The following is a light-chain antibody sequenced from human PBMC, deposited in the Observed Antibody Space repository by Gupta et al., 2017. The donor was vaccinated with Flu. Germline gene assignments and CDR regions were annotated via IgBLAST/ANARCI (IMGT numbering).Light chain of an antibody. Sequence: EIVMTQSPATLSKSPGERATLSCRASQSISGNLAWYQQKPGQAPRLLIYGASTRATGIPARFSGSGYGTEFTLTISSRQSEDFAVYYCQQYNDWPPWTFGQGTKVEIK. CDR1: QSISGN. V-gene: IGKV3-15*01. CDR3: QQYNDWPPWT. CDR2: GAS. J-gene: IGKJ1*01.